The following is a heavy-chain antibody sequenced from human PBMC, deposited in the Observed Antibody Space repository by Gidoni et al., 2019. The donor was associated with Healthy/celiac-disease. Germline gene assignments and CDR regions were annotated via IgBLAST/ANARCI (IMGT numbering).Heavy chain of an antibody. CDR2: GST. D-gene: IGHD6-13*01. CDR3: ARDFTRWWYFDL. V-gene: IGHV4-31*02. Sequence: GSTYYNPSLKSRVTISVDTSKNQFSLKLSSVTAADTAVYYCARDFTRWWYFDLWGRGTLVTVSS. J-gene: IGHJ2*01.